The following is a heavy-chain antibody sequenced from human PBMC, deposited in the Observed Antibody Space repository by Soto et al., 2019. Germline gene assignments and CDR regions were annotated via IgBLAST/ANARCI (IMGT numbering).Heavy chain of an antibody. CDR1: GFSFNSYA. V-gene: IGHV3-30-3*01. CDR2: ISYDGSNK. CDR3: ARGFPAVDGDGRVHY. J-gene: IGHJ4*02. D-gene: IGHD6-19*01. Sequence: QVQLVESGGGVVQPGRSLRLSCAASGFSFNSYAMHWVRQAPGKGLEWVAVISYDGSNKYYADSVKGRFTISRDNSKNTLYLQMNSLRAEDTVVYYCARGFPAVDGDGRVHYWGQGTLVTVSS.